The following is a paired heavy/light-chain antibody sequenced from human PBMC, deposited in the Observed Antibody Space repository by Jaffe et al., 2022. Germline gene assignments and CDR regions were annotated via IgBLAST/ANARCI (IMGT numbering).Heavy chain of an antibody. Sequence: EVQLVESGGGLVQPGGSLRLSCAASGFTFSSYEMNWVRQAPGKGLEWVSYISSSGSTIYYADSVKGRFTISRDNAKNSLYLQMNSLRAEDTAVYYCASRTPLYSSSWPNYFDYWGQGTLVTVSS. D-gene: IGHD6-13*01. V-gene: IGHV3-48*03. CDR2: ISSSGSTI. CDR1: GFTFSSYE. J-gene: IGHJ4*02. CDR3: ASRTPLYSSSWPNYFDY.
Light chain of an antibody. Sequence: SYELTQPLSVSVALGQTARITCGGNNIGSKNVHWYQQKPGQAPVLVIYRDSNRPSGIPERFSGSNSGNTATLTISRAQAGDEADYYCQVWDSSTYVVFGGGTKLTVL. CDR1: NIGSKN. CDR2: RDS. CDR3: QVWDSSTYVV. J-gene: IGLJ2*01. V-gene: IGLV3-9*01.